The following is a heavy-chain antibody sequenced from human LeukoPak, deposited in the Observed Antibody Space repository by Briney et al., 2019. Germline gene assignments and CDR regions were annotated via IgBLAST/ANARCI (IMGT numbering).Heavy chain of an antibody. D-gene: IGHD6-13*01. CDR1: GGSISSYY. V-gene: IGHV4-59*01. Sequence: SETLSLTCTVSGGSISSYYWSWIRQPPGKGLEWIGYIYYSGSTNYNPSLKSRVTISVDTSKNQFSLKLSSVTAADTAVYYCAREGQLGYNWFDPWGQGALVTVSS. CDR3: AREGQLGYNWFDP. J-gene: IGHJ5*02. CDR2: IYYSGST.